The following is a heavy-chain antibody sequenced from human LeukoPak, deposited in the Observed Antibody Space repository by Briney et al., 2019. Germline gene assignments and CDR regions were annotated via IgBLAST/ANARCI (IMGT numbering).Heavy chain of an antibody. D-gene: IGHD3-16*01. CDR2: INYYGKT. J-gene: IGHJ4*02. V-gene: IGHV4-38-2*01. CDR1: GFTFDDYG. Sequence: AGGSLRLSCAASGFTFDDYGMSWIRQPPGKGLEWIGSINYYGKTYYNPSVKSRVTISVDTSKNQFSLMVRSVTAADTAVYYCGRSAGFVHFDHWGQGTLVTVTS. CDR3: GRSAGFVHFDH.